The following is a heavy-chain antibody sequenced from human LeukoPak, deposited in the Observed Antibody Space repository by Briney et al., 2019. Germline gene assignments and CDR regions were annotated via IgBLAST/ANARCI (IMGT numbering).Heavy chain of an antibody. V-gene: IGHV3-30*04. J-gene: IGHJ4*02. CDR3: ARDVSSSWYYLDY. CDR1: GFTFNSYA. Sequence: PGGSLRLSCAASGFTFNSYAMHWVRQAPGKGLEWLAVISFDGNNTYYTDSVRGRFTISRDNSQNTMDLQMNSLRPEDTAIYYCARDVSSSWYYLDYWGQGALVTVPS. CDR2: ISFDGNNT. D-gene: IGHD6-13*01.